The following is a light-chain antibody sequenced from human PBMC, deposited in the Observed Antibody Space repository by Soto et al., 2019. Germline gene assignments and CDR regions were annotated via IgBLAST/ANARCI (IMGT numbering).Light chain of an antibody. J-gene: IGLJ2*01. CDR3: ASWYDSLNGVV. Sequence: QSVVTQPPSASGTPGQGVTISCSGSSSNIGVNTVNWYQQLPGTAPKLLIYSNNLRPSGVPDRFSGSKSGTSASLAISGLQSEDEADYHCASWYDSLNGVVFGGGTKLTVL. CDR1: SSNIGVNT. V-gene: IGLV1-44*01. CDR2: SNN.